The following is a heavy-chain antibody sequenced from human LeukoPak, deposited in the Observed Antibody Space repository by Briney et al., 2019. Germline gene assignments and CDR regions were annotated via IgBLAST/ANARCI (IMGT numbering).Heavy chain of an antibody. D-gene: IGHD1-14*01. V-gene: IGHV3-11*04. CDR2: TSSSSTTI. Sequence: GGFLRLSCAASGFTFSDYYMSWIRQAPGKGLEWVSHTSSSSTTIYYADSVKGRFTISRDNDKNSLYLQMSSLRAEDTAVYYCARAGTGTYYYYLDVWGKGTTVTVSS. J-gene: IGHJ6*03. CDR3: ARAGTGTYYYYLDV. CDR1: GFTFSDYY.